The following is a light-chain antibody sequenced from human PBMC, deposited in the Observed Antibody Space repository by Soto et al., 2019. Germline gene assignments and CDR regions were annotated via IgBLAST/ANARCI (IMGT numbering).Light chain of an antibody. CDR2: GAS. J-gene: IGKJ1*01. CDR1: LSLSSSY. V-gene: IGKV3-20*01. CDR3: HQYQSYS. Sequence: EIVLTQSPGTLSMSPGERATLSCRASLSLSSSYIAWYQQKPGQAPRLLIYGASSRATGIPDRFSGSGSGTDFTLTISSLQPDDFATYYCHQYQSYSFGQGTKVDI.